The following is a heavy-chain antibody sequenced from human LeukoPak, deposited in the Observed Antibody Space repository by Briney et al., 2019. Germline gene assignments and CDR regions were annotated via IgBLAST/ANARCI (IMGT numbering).Heavy chain of an antibody. CDR1: GGSFSGYY. CDR3: ARVARPARFDY. V-gene: IGHV4-34*01. Sequence: SETLSLTCAVYGGSFSGYYWSWIRQPPGEGLEWIGEINHSGSTNYNPSLKSRVTISVDTSKNQFSLKLSSVTAADTAVYYCARVARPARFDYWGQGTLVTVSS. J-gene: IGHJ4*02. D-gene: IGHD1-14*01. CDR2: INHSGST.